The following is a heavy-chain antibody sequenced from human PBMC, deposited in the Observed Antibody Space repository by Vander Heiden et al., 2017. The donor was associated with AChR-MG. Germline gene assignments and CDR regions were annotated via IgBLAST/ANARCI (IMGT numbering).Heavy chain of an antibody. CDR3: ARAPTPWETTVTASFEY. CDR1: GGSISSGGYY. CDR2: IYYSGST. V-gene: IGHV4-31*03. D-gene: IGHD4-17*01. Sequence: QVQLQESGPGLVKPSQTLSLTCTVSGGSISSGGYYWSWIRQHPGKGLEWIGYIYYSGSTYYNPSLKSRVTISVDTSKNQFSLKLSSVTAADTAVYYCARAPTPWETTVTASFEYWGQGTLVTVSS. J-gene: IGHJ4*02.